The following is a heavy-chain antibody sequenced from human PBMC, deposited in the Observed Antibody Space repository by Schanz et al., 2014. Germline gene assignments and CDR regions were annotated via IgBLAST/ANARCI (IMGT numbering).Heavy chain of an antibody. J-gene: IGHJ4*02. CDR1: GGSISNNY. CDR3: ASFVPRAYYFDY. V-gene: IGHV4-59*01. CDR2: IYSSGST. Sequence: QVHLQESGPGLVKPSETLSLTCTVSGGSISNNYWGWIRQPPGKGLEWIGNIYSSGSTNYNPSLKSRVTISGDTSKNQFSLRLSSVTAADTDVYLCASFVPRAYYFDYWGQGTLVTVSS.